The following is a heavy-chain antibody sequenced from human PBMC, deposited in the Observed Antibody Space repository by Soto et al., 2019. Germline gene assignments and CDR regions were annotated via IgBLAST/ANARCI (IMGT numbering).Heavy chain of an antibody. CDR3: ARMSGTYYVPDY. V-gene: IGHV4-31*03. Sequence: QVQLQESGPRLVEASQTLSLTCTVSNASSTSSGYYWSWVRQPPGKRLEWIGYIYHSVSTFYSPSHQSRMTMAVDTSKNQFSLTLRSVTAADTAVYHCARMSGTYYVPDYWGQGTLVTVAS. CDR2: IYHSVST. D-gene: IGHD1-26*01. CDR1: NASSTSSGYY. J-gene: IGHJ4*02.